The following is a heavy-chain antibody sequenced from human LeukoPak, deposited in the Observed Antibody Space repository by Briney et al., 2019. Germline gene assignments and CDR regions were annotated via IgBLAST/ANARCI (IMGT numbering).Heavy chain of an antibody. CDR2: ISSSSSYI. D-gene: IGHD4-17*01. CDR3: ARDLRTVIGWYFDL. V-gene: IGHV3-21*01. CDR1: GFTFGSYS. Sequence: GGSLRLSWAASGFTFGSYSMNWVRQAPGKVREWVSSISSSSSYIYYADSVKGRFTISRDNAKNSLYLQMNSLRAEDTAVYYCARDLRTVIGWYFDLWGRGTLVPVSS. J-gene: IGHJ2*01.